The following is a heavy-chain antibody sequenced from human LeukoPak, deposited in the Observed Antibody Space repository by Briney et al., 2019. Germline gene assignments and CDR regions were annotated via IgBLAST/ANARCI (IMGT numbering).Heavy chain of an antibody. V-gene: IGHV4-4*07. Sequence: SETLSLTCTVSGGSISSYYWSWIRQPAGKGLEWIGRIYTTGSANYNPSLKSRVTMSLDTSKNQFSLKLSSVTAADTAVYYVVRDGPSWGLLWGQGALVTVSS. CDR1: GGSISSYY. D-gene: IGHD3-16*01. J-gene: IGHJ4*02. CDR2: IYTTGSA. CDR3: VRDGPSWGLL.